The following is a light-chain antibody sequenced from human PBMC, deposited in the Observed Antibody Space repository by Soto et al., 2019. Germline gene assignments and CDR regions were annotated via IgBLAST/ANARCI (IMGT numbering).Light chain of an antibody. V-gene: IGKV2-24*01. Sequence: DIVLTQSPLSLPVTLGQPASLSCRSSESLLHSGGNTYLSWLHQRPGQPPRLLIYQISERLSGVPDRFSGSGAGTNFTLRISRVEAEGVGIFFCMQSSQLRTFGQGTKVDIK. CDR2: QIS. CDR3: MQSSQLRT. CDR1: ESLLHSGGNTY. J-gene: IGKJ1*01.